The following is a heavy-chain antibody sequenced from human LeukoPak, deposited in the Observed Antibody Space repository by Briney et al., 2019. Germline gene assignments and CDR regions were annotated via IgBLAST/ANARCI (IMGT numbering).Heavy chain of an antibody. Sequence: AWNWIRQSPSRGLEWLGRTYYRSKWYNDYAVSVKSRITINPDTSKNQFSLQLSSVTPEDTALYYCARGGSYSSSGGFFDYWGQGTLVTVSS. CDR1: A. CDR2: TYYRSKWYN. V-gene: IGHV6-1*01. J-gene: IGHJ4*02. D-gene: IGHD6-13*01. CDR3: ARGGSYSSSGGFFDY.